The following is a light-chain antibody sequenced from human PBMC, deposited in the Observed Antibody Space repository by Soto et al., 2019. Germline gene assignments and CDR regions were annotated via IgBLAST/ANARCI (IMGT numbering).Light chain of an antibody. Sequence: DIQLTQSPFFLSASVGDRVTITCRASQAITNNLAWYQQKPGKPPTLLIYQESTLQSGVPSRFSGSKSGSQFTLTIDSLRPEDFATYYCQQVKSYPRTFGGGTKVDIK. CDR1: QAITNN. V-gene: IGKV1-9*01. CDR2: QES. CDR3: QQVKSYPRT. J-gene: IGKJ4*01.